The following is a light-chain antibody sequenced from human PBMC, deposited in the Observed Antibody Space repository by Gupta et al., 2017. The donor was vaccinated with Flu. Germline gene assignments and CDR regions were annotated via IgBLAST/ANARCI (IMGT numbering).Light chain of an antibody. CDR1: NIASKS. CDR2: DDF. V-gene: IGLV3-21*03. J-gene: IGLJ3*02. CDR3: QLWDSSSDHVV. Sequence: SYVMHQPPSVSVAPGKTATITCGGDNIASKSVHWYQQKPGQAPVLVVHDDFDRPSGIPERFSGSNSGNTATLTISRVEAGDEADYYCQLWDSSSDHVVFGGGTKLTVL.